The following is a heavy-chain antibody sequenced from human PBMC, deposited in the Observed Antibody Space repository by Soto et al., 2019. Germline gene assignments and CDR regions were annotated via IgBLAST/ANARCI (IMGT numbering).Heavy chain of an antibody. Sequence: QVQLVQSGAEVKKPGASVKVSCKASGYTFTSYGISWVRQAPGQGLEWMGWISAYNGNTNYAQKLQGRVTMTTDTATSTAYMELRSLRSDDTAVYYCARDPTTVVTPHYYYGMDVWGQGTTVTVSS. CDR3: ARDPTTVVTPHYYYGMDV. V-gene: IGHV1-18*01. CDR1: GYTFTSYG. J-gene: IGHJ6*02. CDR2: ISAYNGNT. D-gene: IGHD4-17*01.